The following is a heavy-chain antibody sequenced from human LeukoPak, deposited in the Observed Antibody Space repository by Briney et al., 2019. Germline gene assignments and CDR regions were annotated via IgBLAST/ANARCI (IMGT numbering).Heavy chain of an antibody. D-gene: IGHD2-15*01. V-gene: IGHV1-2*02. CDR3: ARGYCSGGSCLESDY. CDR2: INPNSGGT. Sequence: ASVRLSFKASGYTFTVYYMHLVRQAPGQGLEWMGWINPNSGGTNYAQKFQGRVTMTRDTSISTAYMELSRLRSDDTAVYYCARGYCSGGSCLESDYWGQGTLVTVSS. CDR1: GYTFTVYY. J-gene: IGHJ4*02.